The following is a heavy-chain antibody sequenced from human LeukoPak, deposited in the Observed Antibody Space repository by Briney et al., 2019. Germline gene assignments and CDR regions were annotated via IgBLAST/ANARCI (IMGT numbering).Heavy chain of an antibody. CDR1: GFTFSRYY. J-gene: IGHJ6*03. CDR2: IKQDGSEK. V-gene: IGHV3-7*01. CDR3: ARTGGSFYFYYYMDV. D-gene: IGHD1-26*01. Sequence: GGSLRLSCAASGFTFSRYYMTWVRQAPGKGLEWVANIKQDGSEKFYVDSVKGRFTISRDNAKNSLFLQMNSLRAEDTAVYYCARTGGSFYFYYYMDVWGKGTTVTVSS.